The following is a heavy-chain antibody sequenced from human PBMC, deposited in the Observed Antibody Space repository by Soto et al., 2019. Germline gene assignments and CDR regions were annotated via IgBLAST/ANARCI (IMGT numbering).Heavy chain of an antibody. J-gene: IGHJ4*02. CDR1: GGSISSGDYY. V-gene: IGHV4-30-4*01. CDR2: IYYSGST. Sequence: SETLSLTCAVSGGSISSGDYYWSWIRQPPGKGLEWIGYIYYSGSTYYNPSLKSRVTISVDTSENQFSLNLTSVTAADTAVYYCAKHGLTAYMAYYFDLWGRGTLVTVSS. D-gene: IGHD3-16*01. CDR3: AKHGLTAYMAYYFDL.